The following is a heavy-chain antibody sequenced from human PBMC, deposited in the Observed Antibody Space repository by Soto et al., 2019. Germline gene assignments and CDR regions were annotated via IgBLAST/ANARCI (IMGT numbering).Heavy chain of an antibody. J-gene: IGHJ6*02. D-gene: IGHD3-3*01. V-gene: IGHV1-69*12. CDR1: GGTFSSYA. CDR2: IIPIFGTA. CDR3: ARGNGGTIFGVVIIGYYYYGMDV. Sequence: QVQLVQSGAEVKKPGSSVKVSCKASGGTFSSYAISWVRQAPGQGLEWMGGIIPIFGTANYAQKFQGRVTITADESTSTAYMELSSLRSEDTAVYYCARGNGGTIFGVVIIGYYYYGMDVWGQGTTVTVS.